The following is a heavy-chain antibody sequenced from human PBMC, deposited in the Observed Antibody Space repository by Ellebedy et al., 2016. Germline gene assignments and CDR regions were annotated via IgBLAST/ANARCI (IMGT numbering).Heavy chain of an antibody. V-gene: IGHV3-53*01. J-gene: IGHJ4*02. CDR2: IYSDGNK. Sequence: GGSLRLSCAASGFTVGSSYMYWVRLAPGKGLECVSSIYSDGNKYYADSVKGRFTISRDNSKNTLYLQMNSLRAEDTAAYYCARDPPGWLYFDYWGQGTLVTVSS. CDR1: GFTVGSSY. D-gene: IGHD5-24*01. CDR3: ARDPPGWLYFDY.